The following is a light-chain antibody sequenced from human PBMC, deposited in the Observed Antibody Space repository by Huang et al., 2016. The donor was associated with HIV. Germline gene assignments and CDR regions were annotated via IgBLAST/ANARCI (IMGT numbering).Light chain of an antibody. V-gene: IGKV3-11*01. J-gene: IGKJ5*01. CDR1: QSVNSY. CDR2: DAS. Sequence: EIVLTQSPATLSLSPGERATLSCRANQSVNSYLAWYQQKPGQAPRLLIYDASNRATNIPARFSGSGSGTDFTLTISSLEPEDCAVYFCQCRDTWPPITFGQGTRLEIK. CDR3: QCRDTWPPIT.